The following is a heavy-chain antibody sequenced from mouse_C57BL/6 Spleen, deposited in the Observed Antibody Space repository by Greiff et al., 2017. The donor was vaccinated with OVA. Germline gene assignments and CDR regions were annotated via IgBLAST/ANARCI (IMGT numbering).Heavy chain of an antibody. CDR3: VRDGSRGDAMDY. J-gene: IGHJ4*01. D-gene: IGHD1-1*01. Sequence: EVKVVESGGGLVQPKGSLTLSCAASGFSFNTYAMNWVRQAPGKGLEWVARIRSKSNNYATYYADSVKDRFTIASDDSESMLYLQMNNLKTEDTAMYYCVRDGSRGDAMDYWGQGTSVTVSS. V-gene: IGHV10-1*01. CDR1: GFSFNTYA. CDR2: IRSKSNNYAT.